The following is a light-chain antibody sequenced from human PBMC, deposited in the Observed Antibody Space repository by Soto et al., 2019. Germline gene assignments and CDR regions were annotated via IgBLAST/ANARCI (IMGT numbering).Light chain of an antibody. J-gene: IGLJ2*01. CDR2: EVS. V-gene: IGLV2-14*01. Sequence: QSALTQPASVSVSPGQSITISCTGTSSDVGGSNYVSWYQQLPGKAPKLMIFEVSNRPSGVSNRFSGSKSGNTASLTISGLQAEDEADYYCSSHTSSSTIFGGGTKVTVL. CDR1: SSDVGGSNY. CDR3: SSHTSSSTI.